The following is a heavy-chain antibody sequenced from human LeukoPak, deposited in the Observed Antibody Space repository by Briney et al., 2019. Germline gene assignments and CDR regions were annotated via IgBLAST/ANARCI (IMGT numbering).Heavy chain of an antibody. D-gene: IGHD6-19*01. V-gene: IGHV4-4*07. Sequence: SETLSLTCTVSGGSVSSYYWSWIRQPPGQGLEYIGRIHGSGSTNYNPSLMGRVTMSVDSSKNQISLRLTSVTAADTAVYFCAREAGWNFNAFDIWGQGTMVTV. CDR1: GGSVSSYY. J-gene: IGHJ3*02. CDR3: AREAGWNFNAFDI. CDR2: IHGSGST.